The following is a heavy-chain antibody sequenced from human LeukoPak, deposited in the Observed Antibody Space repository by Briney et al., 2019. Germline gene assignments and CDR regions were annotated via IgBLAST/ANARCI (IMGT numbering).Heavy chain of an antibody. CDR1: GFTFSSYW. CDR3: ARDSKDNYDFWSGYRPRGATNNWFDP. Sequence: QSGGSLRLSCAASGFTFSSYWMHWVRQAPGKGLVWVSRINSDGSSTSYADSVKGRFTISRDNAKNTLYLQMNSLRAEDTAVYYCARDSKDNYDFWSGYRPRGATNNWFDPWGQGTLVTVSS. D-gene: IGHD3-3*01. CDR2: INSDGSST. J-gene: IGHJ5*02. V-gene: IGHV3-74*01.